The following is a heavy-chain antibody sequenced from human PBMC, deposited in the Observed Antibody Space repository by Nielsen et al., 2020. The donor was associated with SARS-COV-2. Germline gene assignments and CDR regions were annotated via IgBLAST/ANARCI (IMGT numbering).Heavy chain of an antibody. D-gene: IGHD2-2*01. CDR3: AKDRDIVVVPAAMGMDV. CDR2: IWYDGSNK. J-gene: IGHJ6*02. Sequence: GESLKISCAASGFTFSSYGMHWVRQAPGKGLEWVAVIWYDGSNKYYADSVKGRFTISRDNSKITLYLQMNSLRAEDTAVYYCAKDRDIVVVPAAMGMDVWGQGTTVTVSS. V-gene: IGHV3-30*02. CDR1: GFTFSSYG.